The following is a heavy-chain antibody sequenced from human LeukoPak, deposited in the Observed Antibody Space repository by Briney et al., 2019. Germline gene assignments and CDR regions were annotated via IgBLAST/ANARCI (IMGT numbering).Heavy chain of an antibody. CDR2: FDPENAEI. Sequence: ASVKVSCKLSGNTLRELPIQWVRQAGGKGLEWMAGFDPENAEIVYAQKFQGRVTMTEDTSTNTAYMELTSLPSDDTALYYCAPRGSDFWSGFDYWGQGTQVTVSS. CDR1: GNTLRELP. D-gene: IGHD3-3*01. J-gene: IGHJ4*02. CDR3: APRGSDFWSGFDY. V-gene: IGHV1-24*01.